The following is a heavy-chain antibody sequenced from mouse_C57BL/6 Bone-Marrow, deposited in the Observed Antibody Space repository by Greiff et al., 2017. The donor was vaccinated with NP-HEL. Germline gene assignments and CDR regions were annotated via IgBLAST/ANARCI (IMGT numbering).Heavy chain of an antibody. CDR1: GFTFSSYA. CDR3: ARDSHDYADFDY. J-gene: IGHJ2*01. V-gene: IGHV5-4*01. D-gene: IGHD2-4*01. Sequence: EVQRVESGGGLVKPGGSLKLSCAASGFTFSSYAMSWVRQTPEKRLEWVATISDGGSYTYYPDNVKGRFTISRDNAKNNLYLQMSHLKSEDTAMYYCARDSHDYADFDYWGQGTTLTVSS. CDR2: ISDGGSYT.